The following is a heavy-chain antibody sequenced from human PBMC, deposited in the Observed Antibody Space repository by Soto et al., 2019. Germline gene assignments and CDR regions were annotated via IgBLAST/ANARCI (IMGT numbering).Heavy chain of an antibody. CDR3: ASPSVDFYYGMDV. CDR1: GFTVSSNY. V-gene: IGHV3-66*01. CDR2: IYSGGST. J-gene: IGHJ6*02. Sequence: GGSLRLSCAASGFTVSSNYMNWVRQAPGKGLEWVSIIYSGGSTYYADSVKGRFIISRDNSKNTLYLQMNSLRAEDTAVYYCASPSVDFYYGMDVWGQGTTVTVSS.